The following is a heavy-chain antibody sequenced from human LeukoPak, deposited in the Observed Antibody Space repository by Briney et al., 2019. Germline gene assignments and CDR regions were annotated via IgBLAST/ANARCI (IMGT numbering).Heavy chain of an antibody. V-gene: IGHV3-48*03. D-gene: IGHD4-17*01. CDR3: AIYRSYGDRDY. J-gene: IGHJ4*02. Sequence: TGGSLRLSCAASGFTFSSYEMNWVRQAPGKGLEWVSYISSSSTYTNYADSVKGRFTISRDNTKNSLYLQMNSLRAEDTAVYYCAIYRSYGDRDYWGQGTLVTVSS. CDR2: ISSSSTYT. CDR1: GFTFSSYE.